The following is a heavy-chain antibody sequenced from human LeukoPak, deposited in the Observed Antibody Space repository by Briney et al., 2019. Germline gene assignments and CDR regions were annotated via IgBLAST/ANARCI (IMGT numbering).Heavy chain of an antibody. J-gene: IGHJ2*01. CDR2: ISSSSSYT. CDR1: GFTFSDYY. V-gene: IGHV3-11*06. Sequence: SGGSLRLSCAASGFTFSDYYMSWIRHAPGKGLGWVSYISSSSSYTNYAESVKGRFTISRDNAKTSLYLQMNSLRAEDMAVYYCARGPVDRVSTITWYFDLWGRGTLVTVSS. D-gene: IGHD5/OR15-5a*01. CDR3: ARGPVDRVSTITWYFDL.